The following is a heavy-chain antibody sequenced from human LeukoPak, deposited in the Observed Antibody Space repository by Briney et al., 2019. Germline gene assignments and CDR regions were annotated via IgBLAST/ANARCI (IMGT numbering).Heavy chain of an antibody. J-gene: IGHJ5*02. D-gene: IGHD6-6*01. V-gene: IGHV4-4*07. CDR3: ARDLSGQYSSSTRPGWFDP. CDR2: IYTSGST. CDR1: GGSISSYY. Sequence: SETLSLTCTVSGGSISSYYWSWIRQPAGKGLEWIGRIYTSGSTNYNPSLKSRVTMSVDTSKNQFSLKLSSVTAADTAVYYCARDLSGQYSSSTRPGWFDPWGQGTLVTVSS.